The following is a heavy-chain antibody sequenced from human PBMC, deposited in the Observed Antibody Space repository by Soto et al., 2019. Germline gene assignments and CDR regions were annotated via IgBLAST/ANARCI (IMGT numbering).Heavy chain of an antibody. D-gene: IGHD3-10*01. J-gene: IGHJ4*02. CDR1: GDTFSFYT. CDR2: VNPILSMS. Sequence: QVQLVQSGAELKKPGSSVKVSCKASGDTFSFYTINWVRQAPGLGLGWMGRVNPILSMSNYAQKFQGRVTMTAAKSTSTASMELRSLRSEDTAFYYCATSYGSGYRAFDYWGQGALVTVSS. V-gene: IGHV1-69*02. CDR3: ATSYGSGYRAFDY.